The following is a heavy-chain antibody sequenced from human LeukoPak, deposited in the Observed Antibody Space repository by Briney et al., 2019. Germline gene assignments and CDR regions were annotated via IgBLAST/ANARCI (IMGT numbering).Heavy chain of an antibody. CDR1: GYTFTSYG. J-gene: IGHJ4*02. V-gene: IGHV1-8*02. D-gene: IGHD3-22*01. CDR2: MNPNSGNT. Sequence: ASVKVSCKASGYTFTSYGISWVRQATGQGLEWMGWMNPNSGNTGYAQKFQGRVTMTRNTSISTAYMELSSLRSEDTAVYYCARGRLDSSGYHFDYWGQGTLVTVSS. CDR3: ARGRLDSSGYHFDY.